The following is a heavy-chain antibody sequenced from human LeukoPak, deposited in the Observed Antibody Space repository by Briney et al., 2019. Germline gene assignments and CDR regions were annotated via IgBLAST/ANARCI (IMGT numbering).Heavy chain of an antibody. Sequence: PGGSLRLSCAASGFTFSRYGMHWVRQAPGKGLECVTAISYDGSNKYYADSVKGRFTISRDNSKNTVYVQMNSLRAEDTAVYYCARKSAYSGSAGVNYWGQGTLVTVSS. CDR1: GFTFSRYG. D-gene: IGHD1-26*01. CDR2: ISYDGSNK. CDR3: ARKSAYSGSAGVNY. J-gene: IGHJ4*02. V-gene: IGHV3-30*04.